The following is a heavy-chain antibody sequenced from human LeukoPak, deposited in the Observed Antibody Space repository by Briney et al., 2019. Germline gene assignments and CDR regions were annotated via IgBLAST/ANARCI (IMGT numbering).Heavy chain of an antibody. J-gene: IGHJ3*02. CDR2: ISGSGGST. V-gene: IGHV3-23*01. Sequence: GGSLRLSCAASGFTFSSYAMSWVRQAPGKGLEWVSAISGSGGSTYYADSVKGRFTISRDNPKNTLYLQMNSLRAEDTAVYYCASPAKYCGGDCLDAFDIWGQGTMVTVSS. CDR1: GFTFSSYA. CDR3: ASPAKYCGGDCLDAFDI. D-gene: IGHD2-21*02.